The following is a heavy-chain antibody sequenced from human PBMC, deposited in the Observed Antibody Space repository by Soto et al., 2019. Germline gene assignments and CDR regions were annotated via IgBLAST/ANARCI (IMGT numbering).Heavy chain of an antibody. Sequence: SGPTLVNPTETLTLTCTFSGFSLTSPGMCVSWIRQSPGKALEWLALIERDDDDKYYSTSLKTRLTISKDTRKNQVVLTMANMEPADTATYYCARSIRGPRRFNGMDVWGQGTTVTSP. J-gene: IGHJ6*02. D-gene: IGHD1-20*01. CDR1: GFSLTSPGMC. CDR2: IERDDDDK. CDR3: ARSIRGPRRFNGMDV. V-gene: IGHV2-70*13.